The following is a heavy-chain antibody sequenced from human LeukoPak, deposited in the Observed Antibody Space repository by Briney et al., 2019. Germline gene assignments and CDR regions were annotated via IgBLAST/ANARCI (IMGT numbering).Heavy chain of an antibody. D-gene: IGHD6-6*01. CDR1: GFTFSRYW. CDR2: IKQGGSEK. V-gene: IGHV3-7*01. CDR3: ARDSEYSISLYNWFDP. J-gene: IGHJ5*02. Sequence: GGSLRLSCAASGFTFSRYWMSWVRQAPGKGLEWVANIKQGGSEKYCVDSVKGRFTISRDNAKNSLYLQMNSLRAEDTAVYYCARDSEYSISLYNWFDPWGQGTLVTVSS.